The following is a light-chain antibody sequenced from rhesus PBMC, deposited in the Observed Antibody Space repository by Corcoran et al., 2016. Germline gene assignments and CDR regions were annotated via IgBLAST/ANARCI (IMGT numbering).Light chain of an antibody. J-gene: IGKJ1*01. CDR1: QSVGSY. V-gene: IGKV3-24*04. Sequence: ETVVTQSPATLSLSPGERATLSCRASQSVGSYLAWYQQQPGQAPRLLIYGASSRAPGIPDRFSGSGSGTDVTLTISSLEPGDVGVYYCQQSSNLWTFGQGTKVEIK. CDR3: QQSSNLWT. CDR2: GAS.